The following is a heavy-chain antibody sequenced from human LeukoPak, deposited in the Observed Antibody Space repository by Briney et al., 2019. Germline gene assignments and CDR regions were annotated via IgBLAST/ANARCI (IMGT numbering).Heavy chain of an antibody. J-gene: IGHJ4*02. D-gene: IGHD2-2*01. V-gene: IGHV1-69*01. CDR3: ARAELYCSSTSCYFDY. Sequence: SVKGSCKASRGTFSSYAISWVRQAPGQGLEWMGGIIPIFGTANYAQKFQGRVTITADESTSTAYMELSSLRSEDTAVYYCARAELYCSSTSCYFDYWGQGTLVTVSS. CDR1: RGTFSSYA. CDR2: IIPIFGTA.